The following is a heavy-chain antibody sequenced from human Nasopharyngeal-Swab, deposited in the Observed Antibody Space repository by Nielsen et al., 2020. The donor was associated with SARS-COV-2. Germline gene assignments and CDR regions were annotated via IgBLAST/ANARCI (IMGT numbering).Heavy chain of an antibody. CDR2: ISSSGSTI. D-gene: IGHD3-10*01. Sequence: GESLKISCAASGFTFSSYEMNWVRQAPGKGLEWVSYISSSGSTIYYADPVKGRFTISRDNAKNSLYLQMNSLRAEDTAVYYCASGKGYYYVSGTFDYWGQGTLVTVSS. V-gene: IGHV3-48*03. CDR3: ASGKGYYYVSGTFDY. CDR1: GFTFSSYE. J-gene: IGHJ4*02.